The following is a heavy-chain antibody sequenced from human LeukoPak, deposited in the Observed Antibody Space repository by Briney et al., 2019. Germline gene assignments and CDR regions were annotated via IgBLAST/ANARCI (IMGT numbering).Heavy chain of an antibody. CDR1: GFTFSSYG. Sequence: GGSLRLSCAASGFTFSSYGMYWVRQAPGKGLEWVAFTRYGGSNKYYADSVKGRFTISRDNAKNSLYLQMNSLRAEDTAVYYCAELGITMIGGVWGKGTTVTISS. V-gene: IGHV3-30*02. J-gene: IGHJ6*04. D-gene: IGHD3-10*02. CDR3: AELGITMIGGV. CDR2: TRYGGSNK.